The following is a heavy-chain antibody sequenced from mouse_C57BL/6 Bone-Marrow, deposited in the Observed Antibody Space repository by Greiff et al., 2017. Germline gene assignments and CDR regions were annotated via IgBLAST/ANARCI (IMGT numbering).Heavy chain of an antibody. CDR1: GFTFSDYG. Sequence: DVKLVESGGGLVKPGGSLKLSCAASGFTFSDYGMHWVRQAPEKGLEWVAYISSGSSTIYYADTVKGRFTISRDNAKNTLFLQMTSLRSEDTAMYYCARGGNYLAWFAYWGQGTLVTVSA. D-gene: IGHD2-1*01. J-gene: IGHJ3*01. CDR2: ISSGSSTI. CDR3: ARGGNYLAWFAY. V-gene: IGHV5-17*01.